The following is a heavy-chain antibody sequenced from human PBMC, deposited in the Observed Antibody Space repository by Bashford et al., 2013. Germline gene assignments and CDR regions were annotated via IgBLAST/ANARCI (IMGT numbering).Heavy chain of an antibody. D-gene: IGHD6-13*01. V-gene: IGHV1-3*04. CDR2: INTDRGDT. CDR1: GYTFTSNA. CDR3: ARDSGDYRSWYFLH. J-gene: IGHJ1*01. Sequence: VASVKVSCKASGYTFTSNAIHWVRQAPGQRLEWMAWINTDRGDTRYSQKFQGRVTISRDTSATTAYLEVNSLRSEDTAVYYCARDSGDYRSWYFLHWGQGTLVTVSS.